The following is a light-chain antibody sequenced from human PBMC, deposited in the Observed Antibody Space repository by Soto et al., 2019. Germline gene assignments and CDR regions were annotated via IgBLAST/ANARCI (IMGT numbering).Light chain of an antibody. Sequence: EIVLTQSPATLSLSPGERATLSCRASQSVSSSLAWYQQKPGQAPRLLLYGASNGPAGIPTRFSGTGSGPDFTLTISSLEPDDFAVYYCQQLDDWALTCGGGTKVEIK. CDR3: QQLDDWALT. V-gene: IGKV3-11*01. CDR2: GAS. J-gene: IGKJ4*01. CDR1: QSVSSS.